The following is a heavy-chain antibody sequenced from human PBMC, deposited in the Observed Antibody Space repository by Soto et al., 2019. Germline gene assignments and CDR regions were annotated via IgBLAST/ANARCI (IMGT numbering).Heavy chain of an antibody. D-gene: IGHD2-2*01. CDR1: GFTFSSWS. CDR3: ARDVCSSTSCYEN. V-gene: IGHV3-21*01. CDR2: ISSSSYYI. J-gene: IGHJ4*02. Sequence: EVQLVESGGGLVKPGGSLRLSCAASGFTFSSWSMNWVHQAPGKGLEWVSSISSSSYYIDYADSVKGRFTISRDNAKNSLYLQMNSLRAEDTAVYYCARDVCSSTSCYENWGQGTLVTVSS.